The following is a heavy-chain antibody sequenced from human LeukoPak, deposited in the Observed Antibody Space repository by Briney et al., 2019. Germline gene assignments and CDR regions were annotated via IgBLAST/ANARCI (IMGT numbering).Heavy chain of an antibody. J-gene: IGHJ6*03. CDR3: ARGWMRYYYMDV. CDR1: GGSISSGSYY. V-gene: IGHV4-61*02. Sequence: SETLSLTCTVSGGSISSGSYYWSWIRQPAGKGLEWIGRVYTSGSTNYNPSLKSRVTISVDTSKNQFSLKLSSVTAADTAVYYCARGWMRYYYMDVWGKGTTVTVSS. CDR2: VYTSGST. D-gene: IGHD1-1*01.